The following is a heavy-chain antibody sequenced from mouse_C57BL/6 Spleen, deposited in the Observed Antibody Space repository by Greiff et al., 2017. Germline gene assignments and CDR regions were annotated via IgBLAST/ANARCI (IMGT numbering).Heavy chain of an antibody. Sequence: VQLQQSGAELVRPGASVTLSCKASGYTFTDYEMHWVKQTPVHGLEWIGAIDPETGGTAYTQKFKGKAILTADKYSSTAYMELRSLTSEDSAVYYCTSEGATVVEGYWYFDVWGTGTTVTVSS. CDR3: TSEGATVVEGYWYFDV. J-gene: IGHJ1*03. CDR1: GYTFTDYE. CDR2: IDPETGGT. D-gene: IGHD1-1*01. V-gene: IGHV1-15*01.